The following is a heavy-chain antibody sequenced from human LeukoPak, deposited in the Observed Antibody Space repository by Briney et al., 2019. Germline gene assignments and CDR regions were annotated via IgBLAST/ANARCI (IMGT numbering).Heavy chain of an antibody. Sequence: ASVKVSCKASGYTFTDYYMHWVQQAPGKGLEWMGRVDPEDGETIYAEKFQGRVTITADTSTDTAYMELSSLRSEDTAVYYCATDLGRHSGSWTLVGDWGQGTLVTVSS. V-gene: IGHV1-69-2*01. J-gene: IGHJ4*02. CDR3: ATDLGRHSGSWTLVGD. D-gene: IGHD6-13*01. CDR1: GYTFTDYY. CDR2: VDPEDGET.